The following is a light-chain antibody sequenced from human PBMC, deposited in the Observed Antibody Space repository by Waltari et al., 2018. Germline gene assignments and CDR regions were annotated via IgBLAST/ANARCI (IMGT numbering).Light chain of an antibody. J-gene: IGLJ2*01. CDR2: ELR. CDR3: SSYSGSSTLIL. Sequence: QSALTQPASVSGSPGQSITISCTGTSSDVGGSNYVPWFQQHPGKAPKLRLYELRNRPLGVSERFSGSKSANTASLTISGLQSEDEAYYYCSSYSGSSTLILFGGGTKVTVL. CDR1: SSDVGGSNY. V-gene: IGLV2-14*03.